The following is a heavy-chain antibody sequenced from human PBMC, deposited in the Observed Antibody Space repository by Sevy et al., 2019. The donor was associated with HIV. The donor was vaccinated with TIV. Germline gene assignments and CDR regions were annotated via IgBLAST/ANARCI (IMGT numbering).Heavy chain of an antibody. J-gene: IGHJ4*02. CDR1: GGSISSGDYY. V-gene: IGHV4-30-4*01. D-gene: IGHD2-15*01. CDR3: ARDEEHCSGGSCYAGGPDN. Sequence: SETLSLTCTVSGGSISSGDYYWSWIRQPPGKGLEWIGYIYYSGSTYYNPSLKSRVTISVEMFKNQFSLTLSSVTAADTAVYYCARDEEHCSGGSCYAGGPDNWGQGILVTVSS. CDR2: IYYSGST.